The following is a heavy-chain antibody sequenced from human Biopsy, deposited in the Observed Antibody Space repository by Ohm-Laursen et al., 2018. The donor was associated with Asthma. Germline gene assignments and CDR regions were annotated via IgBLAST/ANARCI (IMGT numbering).Heavy chain of an antibody. CDR2: ISSDVRE. D-gene: IGHD2-21*01. CDR1: GFTFSRYV. V-gene: IGHV3-30*03. CDR3: VRWRSGYPDHYSDF. J-gene: IGHJ4*02. Sequence: SLRLSCSASGFTFSRYVMHWVRQAPGKGLEWVALISSDVREWYADSVKGRFTISRDNSKNTLDLQMNSLRGDDTAVYYCVRWRSGYPDHYSDFWGLGTLVTVSS.